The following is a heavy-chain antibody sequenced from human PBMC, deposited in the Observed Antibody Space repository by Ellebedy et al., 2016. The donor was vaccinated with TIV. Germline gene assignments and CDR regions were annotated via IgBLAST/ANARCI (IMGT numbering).Heavy chain of an antibody. CDR1: GFTFSNYW. CDR3: ARDQWLGRAYYFGY. CDR2: IKQDGSEK. J-gene: IGHJ4*02. D-gene: IGHD6-19*01. Sequence: GESLKISCAASGFTFSNYWMSWVRQAPGKGLEWVANIKQDGSEKNYVDSVKGRFSISRDNAKNSMYLQMNSLRDEDTAVYYCARDQWLGRAYYFGYWGQGTLLTVSS. V-gene: IGHV3-7*01.